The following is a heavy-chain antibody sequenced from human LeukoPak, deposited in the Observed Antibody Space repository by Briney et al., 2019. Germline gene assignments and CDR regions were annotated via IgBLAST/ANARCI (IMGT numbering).Heavy chain of an antibody. D-gene: IGHD3-3*01. CDR2: MNPNSGNT. CDR1: GYTFTSYD. CDR3: ARGGYDFWSGYYKGDY. J-gene: IGHJ4*02. V-gene: IGHV1-8*03. Sequence: ASVKVSCKASGYTFTSYDINWVRQATGQGLEWMGWMNPNSGNTGYAQKFQGRVTITRNTSISTAYMELSSLRSEDTAVYYCARGGYDFWSGYYKGDYWGQGTLVTVSS.